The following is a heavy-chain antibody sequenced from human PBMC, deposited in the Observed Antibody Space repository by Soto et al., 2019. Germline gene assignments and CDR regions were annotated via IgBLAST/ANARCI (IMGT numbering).Heavy chain of an antibody. J-gene: IGHJ5*02. Sequence: SETLSLTCIVSAASIIGFYWRWIRKSAGKGLEWIGRIYATGTTDYNPSLKSRVMMSVDTSKKQFSLKLRSVTAADTAVYYCVRDGTKTLRDWFDPWGQGISVTV. V-gene: IGHV4-4*07. CDR2: IYATGTT. CDR1: AASIIGFY. D-gene: IGHD1-1*01. CDR3: VRDGTKTLRDWFDP.